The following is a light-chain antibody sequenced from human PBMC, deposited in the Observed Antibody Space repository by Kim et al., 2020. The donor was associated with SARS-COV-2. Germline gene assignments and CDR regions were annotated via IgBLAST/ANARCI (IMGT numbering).Light chain of an antibody. J-gene: IGKJ4*01. V-gene: IGKV1-33*01. CDR3: QHYDDNLAIT. CDR1: QEITNF. Sequence: EIQMTQSPSSLSASVGDSVTTTFQASQEITNFLNWYQQKPGKAPKLLIYDASNLHTGVLSRFSGGGSGTDFTLIISSLQTEDIATYYCQHYDDNLAITFGGGTKVDIK. CDR2: DAS.